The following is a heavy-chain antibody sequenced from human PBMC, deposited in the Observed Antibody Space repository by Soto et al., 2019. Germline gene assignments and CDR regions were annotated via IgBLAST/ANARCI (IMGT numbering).Heavy chain of an antibody. V-gene: IGHV3-33*01. Sequence: PGGPLRLSCAASGFTFSSYGMHWVRQAPGKGLEWVAVIWYDGSNKYYADSVKGRFTISRDNSKNTLYLQMNSLRAEDTAVYYCARSRRYSSSWYFYYYGMDVWGQGTTVTVSS. CDR3: ARSRRYSSSWYFYYYGMDV. CDR2: IWYDGSNK. J-gene: IGHJ6*02. CDR1: GFTFSSYG. D-gene: IGHD6-13*01.